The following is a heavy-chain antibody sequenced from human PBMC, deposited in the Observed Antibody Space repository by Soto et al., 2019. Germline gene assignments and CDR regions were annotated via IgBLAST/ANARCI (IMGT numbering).Heavy chain of an antibody. CDR2: ISAYNGNT. J-gene: IGHJ1*01. Sequence: ASLQVSCTSSGYTFTSYGISWVRQAPGQGLEWMGWISAYNGNTNYAQKLQGRVTMTTDTSTSTAYMELRSLRSDDTAVYYCAAREDWGGDCYIEGHESFQYWGQGTLVTVSS. CDR1: GYTFTSYG. V-gene: IGHV1-18*01. D-gene: IGHD2-21*02. CDR3: AAREDWGGDCYIEGHESFQY.